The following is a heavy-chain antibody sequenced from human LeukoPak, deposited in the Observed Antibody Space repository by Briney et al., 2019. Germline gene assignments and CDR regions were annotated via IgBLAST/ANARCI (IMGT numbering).Heavy chain of an antibody. CDR1: GYTFTSYG. CDR2: ISAYNGNT. D-gene: IGHD2-21*02. CDR3: ARDLGAIVVVTAIPLDY. V-gene: IGHV1-18*01. J-gene: IGHJ4*02. Sequence: ASVKVSCKASGYTFTSYGISWVRQAPGQGLEWMGWISAYNGNTNYAQKLQGRVTMTTDTSTSTAYMELRSLRSDDTAVYYCARDLGAIVVVTAIPLDYWGQGTLVTVSS.